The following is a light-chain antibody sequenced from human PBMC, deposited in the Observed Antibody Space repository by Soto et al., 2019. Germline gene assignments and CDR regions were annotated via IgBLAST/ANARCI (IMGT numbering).Light chain of an antibody. CDR2: EVT. Sequence: QSALTQPASVSGSPGQSITISCTGTSXDIGSYDLVSWYQQHPGTAPKLIIYEVTKRPSGVSTRFSGSKSGNTASLTISGLQAVDEADYYCCSFADFTYVFGTGTKV. J-gene: IGLJ1*01. V-gene: IGLV2-23*02. CDR3: CSFADFTYV. CDR1: SXDIGSYDL.